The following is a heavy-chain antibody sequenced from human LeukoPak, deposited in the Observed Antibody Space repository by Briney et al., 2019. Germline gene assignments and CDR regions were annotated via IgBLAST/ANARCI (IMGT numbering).Heavy chain of an antibody. CDR2: IYYSGST. V-gene: IGHV4-31*03. CDR1: GGSISSGGYY. CDR3: ARDNSPVFGMDV. J-gene: IGHJ6*02. D-gene: IGHD2/OR15-2a*01. Sequence: SQTLSLTCTVSGGSISSGGYYWSWIRQHPGKGLEWIGYIYYSGSTYYNPSLKSRVTISVDTSKNQFSLKLSSVTAADTAVYYCARDNSPVFGMDVWGQGTTVTVSS.